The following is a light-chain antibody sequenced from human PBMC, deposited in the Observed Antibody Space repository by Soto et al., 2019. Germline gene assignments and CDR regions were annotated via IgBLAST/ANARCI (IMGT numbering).Light chain of an antibody. J-gene: IGKJ1*01. Sequence: ASGMTQSPCSLNASTGDRVTITCRASQGISSYLAWYQQKPGKAPKLLIYAASTLQSGVPSRFSGSGSGTEFTLTISSLQPDDFATYYCQHYNSYSEAFGQGTKVDI. V-gene: IGKV1-8*01. CDR1: QGISSY. CDR2: AAS. CDR3: QHYNSYSEA.